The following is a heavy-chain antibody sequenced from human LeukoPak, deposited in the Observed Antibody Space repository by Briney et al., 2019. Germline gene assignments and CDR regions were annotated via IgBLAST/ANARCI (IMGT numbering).Heavy chain of an antibody. CDR2: ITGSGGTT. CDR3: AKWGDYDVLTGYYDSDY. CDR1: GFTFSNYA. D-gene: IGHD3-9*01. Sequence: GASLRLSCAASGFTFSNYAMSWVRQAPGKGLEWLSAITGSGGTTYYAHSVKGRFTSSRDNSKHTLYLQMNTLRAEDTAVYYCAKWGDYDVLTGYYDSDYWGQGTLVTVSS. J-gene: IGHJ4*02. V-gene: IGHV3-23*01.